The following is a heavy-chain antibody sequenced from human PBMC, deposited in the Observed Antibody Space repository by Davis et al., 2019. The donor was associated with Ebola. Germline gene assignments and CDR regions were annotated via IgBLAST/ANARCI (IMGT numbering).Heavy chain of an antibody. CDR1: TGSFSGFY. Sequence: SETLSLTCDVSTGSFSGFYWSWIRQSPGKGLEWIAEINQSGNPRYNPSLKSRLTISLDTANNQFSLRLTSVTAADTAVYYCAREVGKYCSGGSCYYYGMDVWGQGTTVTVSS. V-gene: IGHV4-34*01. D-gene: IGHD2-15*01. J-gene: IGHJ6*02. CDR3: AREVGKYCSGGSCYYYGMDV. CDR2: INQSGNP.